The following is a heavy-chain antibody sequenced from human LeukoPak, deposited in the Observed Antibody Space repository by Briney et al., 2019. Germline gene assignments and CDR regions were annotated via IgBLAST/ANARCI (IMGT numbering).Heavy chain of an antibody. CDR3: ASYYASGVSADDYFGMDV. CDR2: MYHNRGT. D-gene: IGHD3-10*01. CDR1: GYSISSGYY. J-gene: IGHJ6*04. Sequence: SETLSLTCAVSGYSISSGYYWGWIRQPPGKGLEWIGSMYHNRGTYYNPSLKSRVTISMDTSKNQFSLRLSSVTAADTAVYYCASYYASGVSADDYFGMDVWGKGTTVTVSS. V-gene: IGHV4-38-2*01.